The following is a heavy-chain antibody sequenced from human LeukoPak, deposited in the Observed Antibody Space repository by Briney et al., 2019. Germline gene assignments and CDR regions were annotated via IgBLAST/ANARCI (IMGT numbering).Heavy chain of an antibody. V-gene: IGHV1-46*01. D-gene: IGHD3-3*01. J-gene: IGHJ4*02. Sequence: ASVKVSCKASGYTFTNYYMHWVRQAPGQGLEWMGIINPSGGSTNYAQKFQGRVTMTRDTSTSTVYLELRSLRPDDTAVYYCASRSGSTPYYFDYWGQGTLVTVSS. CDR2: INPSGGST. CDR1: GYTFTNYY. CDR3: ASRSGSTPYYFDY.